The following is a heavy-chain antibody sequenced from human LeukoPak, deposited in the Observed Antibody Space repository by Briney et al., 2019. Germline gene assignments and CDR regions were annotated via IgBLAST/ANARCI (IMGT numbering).Heavy chain of an antibody. J-gene: IGHJ4*02. CDR2: IYYSGNT. V-gene: IGHV4-59*08. D-gene: IGHD6-13*01. CDR1: GGSISGYY. Sequence: SEALSLTCSVSGGSISGYYWSWIRQPPGKGLEWIGYIYYSGNTNYNPSLKSRVTISVDMSKNQFSLNLRSVTAADTAVYYCARDIAAAGGYWGQGTLVTVSS. CDR3: ARDIAAAGGY.